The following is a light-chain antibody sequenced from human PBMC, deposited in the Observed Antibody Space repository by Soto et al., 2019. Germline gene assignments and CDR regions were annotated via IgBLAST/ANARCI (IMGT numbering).Light chain of an antibody. J-gene: IGKJ5*01. CDR2: TAS. V-gene: IGKV1-39*01. CDR1: QRIGSY. Sequence: DIQMTQSPSSLSASVGDSVTITCRASQRIGSYVNWYQQKPGKAPKLLIYTASSLESGVPSRFSGSGSGTDFTLTINSLQPEDFASYFCHQSYRAPHTFGQGTRLEIK. CDR3: HQSYRAPHT.